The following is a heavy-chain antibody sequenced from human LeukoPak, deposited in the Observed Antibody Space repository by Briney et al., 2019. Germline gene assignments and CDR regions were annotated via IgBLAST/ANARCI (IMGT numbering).Heavy chain of an antibody. Sequence: PPETLSLTCGVSGDSVSSTNWWTWIRQPPGKGLEWIGEVHLDGRTNFNPSLKSRLTMSVDLSENHVSLKLTSVTAADTAVYYCAREGGFYRPLDYSGQGTLVTVSS. CDR2: VHLDGRT. V-gene: IGHV4-4*03. D-gene: IGHD6-25*01. CDR3: AREGGFYRPLDY. CDR1: GDSVSSTNW. J-gene: IGHJ4*02.